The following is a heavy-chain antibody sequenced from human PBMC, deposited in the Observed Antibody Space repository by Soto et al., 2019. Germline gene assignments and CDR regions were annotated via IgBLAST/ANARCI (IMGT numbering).Heavy chain of an antibody. J-gene: IGHJ6*02. CDR1: GFTFHSFS. Sequence: QVQLVESGGGVVQPGRSLRLSCEASGFTFHSFSMHWVRQAPGKGLEWVAVISFDGSNKDYADSVKGRFTISRDNSKNTLDLQLDSLRPEDTAVYYCARFSTSLQSLDYYGMDVWGQATTVAVSS. D-gene: IGHD2-2*01. CDR2: ISFDGSNK. V-gene: IGHV3-30*04. CDR3: ARFSTSLQSLDYYGMDV.